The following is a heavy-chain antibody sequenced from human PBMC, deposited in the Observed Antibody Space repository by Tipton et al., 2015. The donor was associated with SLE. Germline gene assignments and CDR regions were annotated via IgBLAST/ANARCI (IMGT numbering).Heavy chain of an antibody. J-gene: IGHJ6*02. Sequence: TLSLTCTVSGGSISRYYWSWIRQPAGKGLEWIGRIYTSGSTNYNPSPKSRVTISVDTSKNQFSLKLSSVTAADTAVYYCARDGTVTGDGMDVWGQGTTVTVSS. CDR3: ARDGTVTGDGMDV. CDR1: GGSISRYY. V-gene: IGHV4-4*07. CDR2: IYTSGST. D-gene: IGHD4-17*01.